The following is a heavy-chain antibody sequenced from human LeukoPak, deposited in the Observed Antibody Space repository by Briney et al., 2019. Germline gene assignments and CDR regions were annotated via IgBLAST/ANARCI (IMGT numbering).Heavy chain of an antibody. J-gene: IGHJ4*02. V-gene: IGHV1-8*03. Sequence: ASVKVSCKAPGYTFTSYDINWVRQATGQGHEWMGWMNPNSGNTGYAQKFQGRVTITRNTSISTAYMELSSLRSEDTAVYYCASYDGMVRRVPDYFDYWGQGTLVTVSS. CDR1: GYTFTSYD. D-gene: IGHD3-10*01. CDR2: MNPNSGNT. CDR3: ASYDGMVRRVPDYFDY.